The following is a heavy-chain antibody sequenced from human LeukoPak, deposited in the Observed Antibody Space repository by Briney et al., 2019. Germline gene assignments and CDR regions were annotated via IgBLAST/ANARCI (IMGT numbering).Heavy chain of an antibody. Sequence: PSETLSLTCAVYGGSFSGYYWSWIRQPPGKGLEWIGEINHSGSTNYNPSLKSRVTISVDTSKNQFSLKLSSVTAADTAVYYCASGPIVVVISVDRAFDIWGQGTMVTVSS. J-gene: IGHJ3*02. CDR2: INHSGST. V-gene: IGHV4-34*01. D-gene: IGHD3-22*01. CDR1: GGSFSGYY. CDR3: ASGPIVVVISVDRAFDI.